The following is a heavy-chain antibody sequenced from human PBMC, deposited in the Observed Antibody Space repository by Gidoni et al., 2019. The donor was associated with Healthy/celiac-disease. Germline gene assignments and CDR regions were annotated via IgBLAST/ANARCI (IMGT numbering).Heavy chain of an antibody. CDR2: IYYSGST. J-gene: IGHJ4*02. D-gene: IGHD3-22*01. V-gene: IGHV4-31*03. CDR1: GGSISSGGYY. Sequence: QVQLQESGPGLVKPSQTLSLTCTVSGGSISSGGYYWSWIRQHPGKGLEWIGYIYYSGSTYYNPSLKSRVTISVDTSKNQFSLKLSSVTAADTAVYYCARDSHYYDSSGYYELYFDYWGQGTLVTVSS. CDR3: ARDSHYYDSSGYYELYFDY.